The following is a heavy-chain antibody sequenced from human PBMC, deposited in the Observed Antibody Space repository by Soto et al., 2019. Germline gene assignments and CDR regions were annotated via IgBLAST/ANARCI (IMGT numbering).Heavy chain of an antibody. Sequence: ASETLSLTCTVSGGSISSYYWGWIRQPPGKGLEWIGYIYYSGSTNYNPSLKSRVTISVDTSKNQFSLKLSSVTAADTAVYYCARDNAWFGENGYYYYYGMDVWGQGTTVTVSS. J-gene: IGHJ6*02. V-gene: IGHV4-59*01. D-gene: IGHD3-10*01. CDR1: GGSISSYY. CDR3: ARDNAWFGENGYYYYYGMDV. CDR2: IYYSGST.